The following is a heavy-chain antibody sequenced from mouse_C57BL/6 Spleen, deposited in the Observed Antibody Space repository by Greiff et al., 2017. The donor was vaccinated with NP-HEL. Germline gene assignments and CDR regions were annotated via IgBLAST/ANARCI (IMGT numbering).Heavy chain of an antibody. D-gene: IGHD2-1*01. CDR1: GYTFTSYW. CDR3: ARRGDGNYGYFDV. V-gene: IGHV1-52*01. Sequence: VQLQQPGAELVRPGSSVKLSCKASGYTFTSYWMHWVKQRPIQGLEWIGNIDPSDSETHYNQKFKDKATLTVDKSSSTAYMQLSSLTSEDSAVYYCARRGDGNYGYFDVWGTGTTVTVSS. J-gene: IGHJ1*03. CDR2: IDPSDSET.